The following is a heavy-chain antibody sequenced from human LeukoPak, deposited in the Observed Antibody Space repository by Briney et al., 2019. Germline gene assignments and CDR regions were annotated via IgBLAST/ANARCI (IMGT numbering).Heavy chain of an antibody. V-gene: IGHV1-2*02. CDR2: INPNSGGT. CDR1: GYTFTGYH. J-gene: IGHJ4*02. D-gene: IGHD6-13*01. Sequence: GASVKVSCKASGYTFTGYHMHWVRQAPGQGLEWMGWINPNSGGTNYAQKFQGRVTMTRDKSISTAYVQWSSLKASDPAMYYCAIGRGGQQLGDYWGQGTLVTVSS. CDR3: AIGRGGQQLGDY.